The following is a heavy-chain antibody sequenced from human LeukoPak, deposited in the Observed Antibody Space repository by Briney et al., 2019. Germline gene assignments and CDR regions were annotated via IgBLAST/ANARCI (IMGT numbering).Heavy chain of an antibody. CDR3: AREIFWSGYYSNLHFDY. V-gene: IGHV3-23*01. J-gene: IGHJ4*02. CDR1: GFTFSSYA. D-gene: IGHD3-3*01. Sequence: QPGGSLRLSCAASGFTFSSYAMTWVRQAPGKGLEWVSSISGSGDYTNYAGSVKGRFTISRDNSKNTLYLQMNSLRAEDTAVYYCAREIFWSGYYSNLHFDYWGRGTQVTVSS. CDR2: ISGSGDYT.